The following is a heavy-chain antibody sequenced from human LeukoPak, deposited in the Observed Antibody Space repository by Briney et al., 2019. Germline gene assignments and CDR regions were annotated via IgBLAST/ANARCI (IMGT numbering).Heavy chain of an antibody. V-gene: IGHV3-30*04. CDR1: GFTFSSYA. CDR3: ARGVGSVVVVAATNNWFDP. Sequence: PGGSLRLSCAASGFTFSSYAMHWVRQAPGKGLEWVAVISYDGSNKYYADSVKGRFTLSRDNSKNTLYLQMNSLRPEDTAVYYCARGVGSVVVVAATNNWFDPWGQGTLVTVSS. CDR2: ISYDGSNK. J-gene: IGHJ5*02. D-gene: IGHD2-15*01.